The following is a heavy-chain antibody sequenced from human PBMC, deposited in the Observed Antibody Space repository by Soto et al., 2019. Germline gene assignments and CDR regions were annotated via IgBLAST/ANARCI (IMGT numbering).Heavy chain of an antibody. Sequence: ESGPTLVNPTQTLTLTCTFSGFSLSTSGVGVGWIRQPPGKALEWLALIYWDDDKRYSPSLKSRLTITKDTSKNQVVLTMTNMDPVDTATYYCAHIRAAAGTLVNWFDPWGQGTLVTVSS. CDR2: IYWDDDK. V-gene: IGHV2-5*02. CDR1: GFSLSTSGVG. J-gene: IGHJ5*02. D-gene: IGHD6-13*01. CDR3: AHIRAAAGTLVNWFDP.